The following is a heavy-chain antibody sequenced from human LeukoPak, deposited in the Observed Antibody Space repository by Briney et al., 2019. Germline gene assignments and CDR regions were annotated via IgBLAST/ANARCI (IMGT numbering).Heavy chain of an antibody. CDR2: IYPDDSDT. D-gene: IGHD6-6*01. Sequence: GESLKISCQGSGYSFTSYWIGWVRQVPGKGLEWMGIIYPDDSDTRYSPSFQGQVTISADKSISTAYLQWSSLKASDTAMYYCARERSSQGYFDFWGQGTLVTVSS. V-gene: IGHV5-51*01. CDR3: ARERSSQGYFDF. J-gene: IGHJ4*02. CDR1: GYSFTSYW.